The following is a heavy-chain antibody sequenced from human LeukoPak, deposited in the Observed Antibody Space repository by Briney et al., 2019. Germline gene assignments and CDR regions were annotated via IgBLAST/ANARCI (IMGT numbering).Heavy chain of an antibody. CDR2: FYPDDSDT. CDR1: GYSFTSYW. V-gene: IGHV5-51*01. D-gene: IGHD5-18*01. J-gene: IGHJ3*02. Sequence: GESLKISCKGSGYSFTSYWVGWVRQMPGKGLEWMGIFYPDDSDTRYSPSFQGQVTISADKSISTAYLQWSSLKASDTAMYYRARREGYSYGYAFDIWGQGTMVTVSS. CDR3: ARREGYSYGYAFDI.